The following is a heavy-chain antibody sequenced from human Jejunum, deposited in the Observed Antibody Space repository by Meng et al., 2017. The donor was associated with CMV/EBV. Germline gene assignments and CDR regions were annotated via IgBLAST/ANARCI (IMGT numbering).Heavy chain of an antibody. Sequence: GFPFSPYWMGWVRPAPGYGLEWVANIRQDGSDKYYVDSVRGRFTISRDNAQNSLYLQINSLRAEDSAVYYCARGDGSIHASRLLDYWGQGTLVTVSS. J-gene: IGHJ4*02. CDR1: GFPFSPYW. D-gene: IGHD2-15*01. CDR2: IRQDGSDK. CDR3: ARGDGSIHASRLLDY. V-gene: IGHV3-7*01.